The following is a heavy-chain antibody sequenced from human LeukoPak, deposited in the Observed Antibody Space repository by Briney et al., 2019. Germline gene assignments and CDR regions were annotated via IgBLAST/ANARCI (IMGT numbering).Heavy chain of an antibody. Sequence: GESLKISCKGSGYSFTSYWIGWVRQMPGKGLEWMGIIYPGDSDTRYSPSFQGQVTISADKSISTAYLQWSSLKASDTAMYYSARLPYCSSTSCYDSYYYGMDVWGQGTTVTVSS. CDR3: ARLPYCSSTSCYDSYYYGMDV. D-gene: IGHD2-2*01. CDR2: IYPGDSDT. V-gene: IGHV5-51*01. J-gene: IGHJ6*02. CDR1: GYSFTSYW.